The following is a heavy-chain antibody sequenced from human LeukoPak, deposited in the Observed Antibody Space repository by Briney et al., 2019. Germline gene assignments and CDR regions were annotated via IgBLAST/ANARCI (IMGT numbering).Heavy chain of an antibody. CDR1: GGSISSSSYY. Sequence: SWTLSLTCTVSGGSISSSSYYWGWIRQPPGKGLEWIGSIYYSGSTYYNPSLKSRVTISVDTSKNQFSLKLSSVTAADTAVYYCAREHCSSTSCYTTTYNWFDPWGQGTLVTVSS. CDR2: IYYSGST. CDR3: AREHCSSTSCYTTTYNWFDP. V-gene: IGHV4-39*07. J-gene: IGHJ5*02. D-gene: IGHD2-2*02.